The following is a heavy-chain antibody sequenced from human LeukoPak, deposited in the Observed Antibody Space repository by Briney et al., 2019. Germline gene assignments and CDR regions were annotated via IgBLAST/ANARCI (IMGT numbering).Heavy chain of an antibody. J-gene: IGHJ4*02. Sequence: GGSLRLSCAASGFTFSSYAVSWVRQAPGKGLEWASTISGTGGNTYYAHSVKGRFTISRDNSKNTLSLQMNSLRAEDTAVYYCAKGGDGYNFGYFDYWGQGTLVTVSS. CDR3: AKGGDGYNFGYFDY. D-gene: IGHD5-24*01. V-gene: IGHV3-23*01. CDR2: ISGTGGNT. CDR1: GFTFSSYA.